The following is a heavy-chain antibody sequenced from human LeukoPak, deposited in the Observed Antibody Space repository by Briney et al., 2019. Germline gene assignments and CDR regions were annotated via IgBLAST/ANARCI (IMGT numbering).Heavy chain of an antibody. V-gene: IGHV1-46*01. CDR3: ARDMPGDAFDI. J-gene: IGHJ3*02. Sequence: ASVKVSCKASGYTFTTYYIHWVRPAPGQGLEWMGTINPSGGATNYAQNLQGRVTMTRDTSTSTVYMEVGSLTSEDTAVYYCARDMPGDAFDIWGQGTMVTVSS. CDR2: INPSGGAT. D-gene: IGHD2-2*01. CDR1: GYTFTTYY.